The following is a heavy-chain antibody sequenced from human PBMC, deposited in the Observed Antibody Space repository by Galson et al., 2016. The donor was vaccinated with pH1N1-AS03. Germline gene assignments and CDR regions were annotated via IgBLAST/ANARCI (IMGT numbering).Heavy chain of an antibody. CDR1: GFRFIDCW. D-gene: IGHD3-10*01. J-gene: IGHJ4*02. CDR2: IDQDGSEK. CDR3: TSGMVELDY. V-gene: IGHV3-7*01. Sequence: SLRLSCAASGFRFIDCWMTWVRQAPGKGLEWVANIDQDGSEKYYMDPVEGRFTISRDNAKNSLSLQMNSLRSEDTAVYYCTSGMVELDYWGQGTLVTVSS.